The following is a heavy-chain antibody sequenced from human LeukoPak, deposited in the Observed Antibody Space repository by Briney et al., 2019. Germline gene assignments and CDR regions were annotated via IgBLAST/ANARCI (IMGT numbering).Heavy chain of an antibody. CDR1: GFTFSSYG. D-gene: IGHD3-22*01. J-gene: IGHJ4*02. V-gene: IGHV3-30*03. Sequence: GGSLRLSCAASGFTFSSYGMHWVRQAPGKGLEWVAVISYDGSNKYYADSVKGRFTISRDNSKNTLYLQMNSLRAEDTAVYYCARDSYGSSGYYYVSDYWGQGTLVTVSS. CDR3: ARDSYGSSGYYYVSDY. CDR2: ISYDGSNK.